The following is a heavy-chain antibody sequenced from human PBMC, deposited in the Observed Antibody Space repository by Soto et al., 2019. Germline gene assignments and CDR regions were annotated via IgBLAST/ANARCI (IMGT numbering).Heavy chain of an antibody. V-gene: IGHV3-74*01. CDR3: ARDTNGLHY. CDR1: GLIFSNYK. CDR2: INTDGSIT. J-gene: IGHJ4*02. D-gene: IGHD2-8*01. Sequence: EVQLVESGGGLVQPGGSLRLSCAASGLIFSNYKMHWVRQAPGKGLVWVSRINTDGSITDYADSVKSRFTVSRDNAKNTMYLQMNSLTADDTAVYYCARDTNGLHYWGQGTPVTVSS.